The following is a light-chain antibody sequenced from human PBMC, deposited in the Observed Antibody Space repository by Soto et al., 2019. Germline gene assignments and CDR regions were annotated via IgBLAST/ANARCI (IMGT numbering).Light chain of an antibody. J-gene: IGKJ5*01. CDR1: QSVNSNY. CDR2: GAS. CDR3: QQYDNSIT. V-gene: IGKV3-20*01. Sequence: EIVLTQSPDTVSLSPGETATLSCRASQSVNSNYLAWYQQKPGQAPRLLIYGASSRATGIPDRFSGSGSGTDFSLTISRLEPEDFAVFYCQQYDNSITFGQGTRLKIE.